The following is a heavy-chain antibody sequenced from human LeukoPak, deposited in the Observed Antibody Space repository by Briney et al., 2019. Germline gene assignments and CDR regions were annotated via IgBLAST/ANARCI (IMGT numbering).Heavy chain of an antibody. CDR3: ARFGYVAAVDV. V-gene: IGHV3-7*01. D-gene: IGHD2-15*01. Sequence: VGSLRLSCAASGFSFSAYWMTWVRQAPGTGLEWVAHINPAGSETSYVGPVKGRFSISRDNAKNLVYLQMNSLRAEDTAMYHCARFGYVAAVDVWGQGTPVTVSS. J-gene: IGHJ4*02. CDR1: GFSFSAYW. CDR2: INPAGSET.